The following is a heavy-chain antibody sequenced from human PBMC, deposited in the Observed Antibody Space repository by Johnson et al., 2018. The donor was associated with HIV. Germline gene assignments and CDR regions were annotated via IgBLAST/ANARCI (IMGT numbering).Heavy chain of an antibody. J-gene: IGHJ3*02. V-gene: IGHV3-30-3*01. Sequence: QVQLVESGGGLVQPGGSLRLSCAASGFTVSSYYMSWVRQAPGKGLEWVAVISYDGSNKYYADSVKGRFTISRDNSKNTLYLQMNSLRAEDTAVYYCARDLAMIVVAYAFAIWGQGTMVTVSS. CDR2: ISYDGSNK. CDR1: GFTVSSYY. D-gene: IGHD3-22*01. CDR3: ARDLAMIVVAYAFAI.